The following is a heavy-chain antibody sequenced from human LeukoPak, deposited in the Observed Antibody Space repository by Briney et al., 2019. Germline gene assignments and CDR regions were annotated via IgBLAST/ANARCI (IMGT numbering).Heavy chain of an antibody. CDR1: GYTFTSYG. V-gene: IGHV1-18*01. D-gene: IGHD2-15*01. CDR2: ISAYNGNT. Sequence: GASVKVSCKASGYTFTSYGISWVRQAPGQGLEWMGWISAYNGNTNYAERLQGRVTMTRNTSISTAYMELSSLRSEDTAVYYCARESRPCSGGSCYSWDYYYGMDVWGQGTTVTVSS. J-gene: IGHJ6*02. CDR3: ARESRPCSGGSCYSWDYYYGMDV.